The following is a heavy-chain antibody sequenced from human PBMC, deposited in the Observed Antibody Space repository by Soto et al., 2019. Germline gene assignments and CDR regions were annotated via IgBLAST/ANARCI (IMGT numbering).Heavy chain of an antibody. CDR3: ARHGRGGYCSGGSCYPNDAFDI. CDR2: IYYSGST. V-gene: IGHV4-59*08. CDR1: GGSISSYY. D-gene: IGHD2-15*01. Sequence: QVQLQESGPGLVKPSETLSLTCTVSGGSISSYYWSWIRQPPGKGLEWIGYIYYSGSTNYNPSLRGRVTISAATTKNPFSLKLSSVTAADTAVYYCARHGRGGYCSGGSCYPNDAFDIWGQGTMVTVSS. J-gene: IGHJ3*02.